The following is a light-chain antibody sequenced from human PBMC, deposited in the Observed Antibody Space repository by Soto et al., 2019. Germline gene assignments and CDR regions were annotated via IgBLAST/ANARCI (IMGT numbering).Light chain of an antibody. Sequence: QSVLTQPASVSGSPGQSINISCTATSSDVGSYNLVSWYQQHPGKAPKLMIYEGSKRPSGVSNRFSGSKSGNTASLTISGLQAEDEADYYCCTYAGSSYVFGTMTKLTVL. CDR2: EGS. J-gene: IGLJ1*01. CDR1: SSDVGSYNL. CDR3: CTYAGSSYV. V-gene: IGLV2-23*01.